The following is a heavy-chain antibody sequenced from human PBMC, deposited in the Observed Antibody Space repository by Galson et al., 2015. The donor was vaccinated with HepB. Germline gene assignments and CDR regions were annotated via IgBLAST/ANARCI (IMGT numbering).Heavy chain of an antibody. CDR3: ARDVGRDNWNYGEEWFDP. V-gene: IGHV4-39*07. D-gene: IGHD1-7*01. Sequence: LSLTCTVSGGSISSSSYYWGWIRQPPGKGLEWIGSIYYSGSTNYNPSLKSRVTISVDTSKNQFSLKLSSVTAADTAVYYCARDVGRDNWNYGEEWFDPWGQGTLVTVSS. J-gene: IGHJ5*02. CDR1: GGSISSSSYY. CDR2: IYYSGST.